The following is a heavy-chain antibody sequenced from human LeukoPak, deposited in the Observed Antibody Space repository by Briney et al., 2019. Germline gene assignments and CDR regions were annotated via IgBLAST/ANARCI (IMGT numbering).Heavy chain of an antibody. CDR1: GGSISSGDYY. CDR3: ARPTATVNAFDI. Sequence: SETLSLTCTVSGGSISSGDYYWSWIRQPPGKGLEWIGYIYYSGSTYYNPSLKSRVTISVDTSKNQFSLKLSSVTAADTAVYYCARPTATVNAFDIWGQGTMVTVSS. D-gene: IGHD4-17*01. J-gene: IGHJ3*02. CDR2: IYYSGST. V-gene: IGHV4-30-4*08.